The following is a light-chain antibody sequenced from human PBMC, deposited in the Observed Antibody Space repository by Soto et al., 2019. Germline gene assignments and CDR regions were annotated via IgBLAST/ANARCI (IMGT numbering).Light chain of an antibody. V-gene: IGLV2-23*03. CDR1: SSDVGSYNL. CDR2: EGS. J-gene: IGLJ1*01. Sequence: LTQPASVSGSPGQSITISCTGTSSDVGSYNLVSWYQQHPGKAPKLMIYEGSKRPSGVSNRFSGSKSGNTASLTISGLQAEDEADYYCCSYAGTSTFVFGTGTKVTV. CDR3: CSYAGTSTFV.